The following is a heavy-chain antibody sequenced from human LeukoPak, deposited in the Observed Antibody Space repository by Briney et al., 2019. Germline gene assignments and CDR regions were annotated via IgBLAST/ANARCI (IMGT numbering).Heavy chain of an antibody. J-gene: IGHJ4*02. CDR3: ARGIRSAWYFDY. Sequence: PGGSLRLSCAASGFTFSSYWMSWVRQAPGKGLEWVANIKQDGSEKYYVDSVKGRFTISRDNSKNTIDLQMNSLRVNDTAVYYCARGIRSAWYFDYWGRGTRVTVSS. CDR1: GFTFSSYW. CDR2: IKQDGSEK. D-gene: IGHD3-3*01. V-gene: IGHV3-7*03.